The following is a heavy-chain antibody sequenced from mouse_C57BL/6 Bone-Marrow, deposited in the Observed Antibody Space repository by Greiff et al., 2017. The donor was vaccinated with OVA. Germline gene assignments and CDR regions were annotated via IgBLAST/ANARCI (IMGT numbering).Heavy chain of an antibody. D-gene: IGHD2-4*01. CDR3: ARNRIYYEYGAWFAY. CDR2: IYPGSGNT. V-gene: IGHV1-76*01. CDR1: GYTFTDYY. J-gene: IGHJ3*01. Sequence: VQLQESGAELVRPGASVKLSCKASGYTFTDYYINWVKQRPGQGLEWIARIYPGSGNTYYNEKFKGKATLTAEKSSSTAYMQLSSLTSEDSAVYFCARNRIYYEYGAWFAYWGQGTLVTVSA.